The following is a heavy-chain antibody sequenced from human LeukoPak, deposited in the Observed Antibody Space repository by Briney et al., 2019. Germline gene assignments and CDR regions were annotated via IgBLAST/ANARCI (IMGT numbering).Heavy chain of an antibody. J-gene: IGHJ4*02. Sequence: PGRSLRLSCAASGFTFSSSAMHWVRQAPDKGLEWVAVISYDGRNQYYADSVKGRLSISRDNSKNTLFLQMNNLRVEDTAVYYCARDRDWGCSYCSYWGQGTLVTVSS. V-gene: IGHV3-30*04. CDR2: ISYDGRNQ. D-gene: IGHD7-27*01. CDR3: ARDRDWGCSYCSY. CDR1: GFTFSSSA.